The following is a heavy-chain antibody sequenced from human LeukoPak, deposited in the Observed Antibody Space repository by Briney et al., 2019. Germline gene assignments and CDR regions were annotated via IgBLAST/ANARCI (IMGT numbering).Heavy chain of an antibody. CDR1: GGSISSSSYY. V-gene: IGHV4-39*07. CDR2: IYYSGST. Sequence: PSETLSLTCTVSGGSISSSSYYWGWIRQPPGKGLEWIGSIYYSGSTYYNPSLKSRVTISVDRSKNQFSLKLSSVTAADTAVYYCARGNSGYDYEDAFDIWGQGTMVTVSS. J-gene: IGHJ3*02. CDR3: ARGNSGYDYEDAFDI. D-gene: IGHD5-12*01.